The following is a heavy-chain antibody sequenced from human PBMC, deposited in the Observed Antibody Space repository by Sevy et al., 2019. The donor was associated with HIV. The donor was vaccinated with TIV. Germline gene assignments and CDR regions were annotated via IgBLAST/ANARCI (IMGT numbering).Heavy chain of an antibody. D-gene: IGHD3-22*01. V-gene: IGHV4-34*01. J-gene: IGHJ4*02. CDR3: ARWRGTRITMIVVVVTGYFDY. CDR1: GGSFSDYS. Sequence: SETLSLTCAVYGGSFSDYSWSWIRQSPGKGLEWIGEINHSGSTNYNPSLKSRVTISVDTSKNQFSLKLSSVTAADTAVYYCARWRGTRITMIVVVVTGYFDYWGQGTLVTVSS. CDR2: INHSGST.